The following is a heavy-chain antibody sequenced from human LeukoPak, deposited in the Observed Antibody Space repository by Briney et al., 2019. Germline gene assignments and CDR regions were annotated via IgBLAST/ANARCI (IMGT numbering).Heavy chain of an antibody. J-gene: IGHJ6*02. CDR3: THRAGVSGNFDWFGLDV. CDR2: IYWDDDK. D-gene: IGHD3-9*01. Sequence: SGPTLVNPTETVTLTCTFSGFSLTTRGVGVAWIRQPPGRALEWVAVIYWDDDKRYSPSLKNRLTISKDIPKNQVVLTMTNMDPEDTATYYCTHRAGVSGNFDWFGLDVWGQGMTVTVSS. V-gene: IGHV2-5*02. CDR1: GFSLTTRGVG.